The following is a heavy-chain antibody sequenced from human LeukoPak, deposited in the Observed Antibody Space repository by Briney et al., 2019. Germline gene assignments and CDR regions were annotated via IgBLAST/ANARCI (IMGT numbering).Heavy chain of an antibody. V-gene: IGHV3-21*01. J-gene: IGHJ4*02. CDR1: GFTFSSYS. Sequence: GGSLRLSCAASGFTFSSYSMNWVRQAPGKGLEWVSSISSSSSYIYYADSVKGRFTISRDNAKNSLYLQMNSLRAEDTDVYYCARDDGSYYFDYWGQGTLVTVSS. D-gene: IGHD2-15*01. CDR2: ISSSSSYI. CDR3: ARDDGSYYFDY.